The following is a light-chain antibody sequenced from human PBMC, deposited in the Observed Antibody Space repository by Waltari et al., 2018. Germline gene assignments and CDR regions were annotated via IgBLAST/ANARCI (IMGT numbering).Light chain of an antibody. CDR3: MQGSHWPRT. Sequence: DVVMTQSPLSLPVTLGQPASISCRSSQSLVYSNGNTYLTWFQQRPGQSPRRLIDQVSNRESGVPDRFSGSGSGTEFTLKISRVEAEDVGVYYGMQGSHWPRTFGQGTKVEIK. V-gene: IGKV2-30*01. J-gene: IGKJ1*01. CDR2: QVS. CDR1: QSLVYSNGNTY.